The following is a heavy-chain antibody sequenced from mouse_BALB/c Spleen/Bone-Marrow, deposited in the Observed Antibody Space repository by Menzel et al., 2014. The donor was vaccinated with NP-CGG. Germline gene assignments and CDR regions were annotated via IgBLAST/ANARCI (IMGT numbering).Heavy chain of an antibody. Sequence: QVQLQQSGAELMKPGASVKISCKATGYTFSNYWIDWVKQRPGYGLEWIGEILPGSGTANYNEKFKGKATFTADTSSNTAYMQLSSLTSEDSALYSCARAAVVPCYFELWGQDTTLTVSS. D-gene: IGHD1-1*01. CDR3: ARAAVVPCYFEL. J-gene: IGHJ2*01. V-gene: IGHV1-9*01. CDR1: GYTFSNYW. CDR2: ILPGSGTA.